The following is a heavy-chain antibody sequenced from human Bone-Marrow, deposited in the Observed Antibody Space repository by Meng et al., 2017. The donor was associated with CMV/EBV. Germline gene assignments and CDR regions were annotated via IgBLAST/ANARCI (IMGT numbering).Heavy chain of an antibody. J-gene: IGHJ4*02. D-gene: IGHD3-10*01. CDR3: ARGPYYGSGSYVL. Sequence: SEPLSLTCTVSGGSVSSGSYYWSWIRQPPGKGLEWIGYIYYSGSTNYNPSLKSRVTISVDTSKNQFSLKLSSVTAADTAVYYCARGPYYGSGSYVLWGQGTLVTVSS. V-gene: IGHV4-61*01. CDR2: IYYSGST. CDR1: GGSVSSGSYY.